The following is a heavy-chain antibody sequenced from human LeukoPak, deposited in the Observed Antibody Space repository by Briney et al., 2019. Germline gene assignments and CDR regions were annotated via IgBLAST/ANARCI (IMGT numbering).Heavy chain of an antibody. D-gene: IGHD1-26*01. Sequence: PGGSLRLSCAASGFTFSSYAMSWVRQAPGKGLEWVSAISGSAGSTYYADSVKGRFTISRDSSKNTLYVQMNSLRAEDTAVYYCARDLTGYSGIYSDHWGQGTLVTVSS. V-gene: IGHV3-23*01. CDR2: ISGSAGST. CDR3: ARDLTGYSGIYSDH. J-gene: IGHJ4*02. CDR1: GFTFSSYA.